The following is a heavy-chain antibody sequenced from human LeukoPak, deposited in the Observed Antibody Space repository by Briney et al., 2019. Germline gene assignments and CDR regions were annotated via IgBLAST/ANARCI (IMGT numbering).Heavy chain of an antibody. V-gene: IGHV3-7*05. J-gene: IGHJ5*02. Sequence: GGSLRLSCAASGFTFSSYWMSWVRQAPGKGLVWLANIKQDGSEKYYVDSVKGRFTISRDNAKNSLYLQMDSLRAEDTAVYYCAKVIAERPAWGQGTLVTVSS. CDR2: IKQDGSEK. CDR1: GFTFSSYW. CDR3: AKVIAERPA. D-gene: IGHD6-13*01.